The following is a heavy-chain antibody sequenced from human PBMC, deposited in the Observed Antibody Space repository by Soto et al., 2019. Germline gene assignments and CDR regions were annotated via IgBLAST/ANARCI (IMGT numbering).Heavy chain of an antibody. D-gene: IGHD3-22*01. CDR1: GFTFRSYA. CDR3: AKAPISLDGSGYYFASFDY. CDR2: ISGSGGST. J-gene: IGHJ4*01. Sequence: GGSLRLSCAASGFTFRSYAMSWVRQAPGEGLEWGAAISGSGGSTYYADSVKGRFNISRDNSKNTLYLQMNNLRAEDTAVYYCAKAPISLDGSGYYFASFDYWGHGTRVTVSS. V-gene: IGHV3-23*01.